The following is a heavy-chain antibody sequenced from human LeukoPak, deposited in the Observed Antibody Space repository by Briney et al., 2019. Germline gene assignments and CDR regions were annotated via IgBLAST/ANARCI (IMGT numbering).Heavy chain of an antibody. CDR2: IKQDGSEK. CDR3: ARDGSSSWYLGNYYGMDV. CDR1: GFTFSSYW. J-gene: IGHJ6*02. V-gene: IGHV3-7*01. D-gene: IGHD6-13*01. Sequence: GGSLRLSCAASGFTFSSYWMSWVRQAPGKGLEWVANIKQDGSEKYYVGSVKGRFTISRDNAKNSLYLQMNSLRAEDTAVYYCARDGSSSWYLGNYYGMDVWGQGTTVTVSS.